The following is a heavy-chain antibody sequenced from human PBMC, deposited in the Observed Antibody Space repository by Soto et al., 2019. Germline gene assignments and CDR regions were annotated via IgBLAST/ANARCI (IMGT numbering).Heavy chain of an antibody. Sequence: PSETLSLTCTVSGGSISNFYWSWIRQPPGKGLEWIGYIYYSGSTNYNPSLKSRVTITVDTSKNQFSLKLNSMTAADTAVYYCASVRGGYYYAMDVWGQGTTVTVSS. CDR1: GGSISNFY. V-gene: IGHV4-59*08. D-gene: IGHD3-10*02. J-gene: IGHJ6*02. CDR3: ASVRGGYYYAMDV. CDR2: IYYSGST.